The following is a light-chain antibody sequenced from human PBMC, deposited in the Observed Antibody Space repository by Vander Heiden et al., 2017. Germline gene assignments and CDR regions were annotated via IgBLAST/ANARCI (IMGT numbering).Light chain of an antibody. Sequence: QSALTQPASVSGSSGQSITISCTVTIRDDGGSTYVSCYQQSPGKAPKLMIYEVSNRPSGVSNRFSGSKSGNTASLTISGLQAEDEADYYCISYTSSSTFVVFGGGTKLTVL. CDR3: ISYTSSSTFVV. CDR2: EVS. J-gene: IGLJ2*01. CDR1: IRDDGGSTY. V-gene: IGLV2-14*01.